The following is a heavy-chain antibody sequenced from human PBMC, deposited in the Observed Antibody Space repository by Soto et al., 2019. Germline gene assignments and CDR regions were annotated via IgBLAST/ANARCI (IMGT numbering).Heavy chain of an antibody. CDR2: IWYDGSNK. CDR3: ARGSYSSGWYGWFDP. Sequence: LRLSCAASGFTFSSYGMHWVRQAPGKGLEWVAVIWYDGSNKYYADSVKGRFTISRDNSKNTLYLQMNSLRAEDTAVYYCARGSYSSGWYGWFDPWGQGTLVTVSS. V-gene: IGHV3-33*01. J-gene: IGHJ5*02. CDR1: GFTFSSYG. D-gene: IGHD6-19*01.